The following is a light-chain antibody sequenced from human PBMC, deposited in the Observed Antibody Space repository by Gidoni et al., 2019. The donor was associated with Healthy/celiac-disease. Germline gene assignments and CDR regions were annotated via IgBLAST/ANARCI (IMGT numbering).Light chain of an antibody. CDR2: AAS. CDR3: QQYYSYPYT. J-gene: IGKJ2*01. Sequence: AIGITQSPSSLSASTGDRVTITSRASQGISSYLAWYQQKPGKAPKLLIYAASTLQSGVPSRFSGSGSGTEFTLTISCLQSEDFATYYCQQYYSYPYTFGQGTKLEIK. CDR1: QGISSY. V-gene: IGKV1-8*01.